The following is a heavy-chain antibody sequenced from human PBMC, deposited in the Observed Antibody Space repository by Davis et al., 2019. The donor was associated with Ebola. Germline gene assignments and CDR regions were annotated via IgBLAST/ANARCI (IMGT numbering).Heavy chain of an antibody. D-gene: IGHD1-26*01. Sequence: ASVKVSCKASGYTFTSYGISWVRQAPGQGLEWMGWISAYNGNTNYAQKLQCRVTMTRDTSTSTVYMELSSLRSEDTAVYYCASMVGVRTHFDYWGQGTLVTVSS. CDR2: ISAYNGNT. CDR3: ASMVGVRTHFDY. CDR1: GYTFTSYG. J-gene: IGHJ4*02. V-gene: IGHV1-18*04.